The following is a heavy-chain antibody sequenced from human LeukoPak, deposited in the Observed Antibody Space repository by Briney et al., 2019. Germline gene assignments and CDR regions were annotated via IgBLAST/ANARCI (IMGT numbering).Heavy chain of an antibody. V-gene: IGHV4-38-2*01. CDR2: IHYSGST. D-gene: IGHD1-26*01. CDR1: GYSINSGNH. J-gene: IGHJ4*02. Sequence: PSETLSLTCAVSGYSINSGNHWGWIRQPPEKGLEWIGSIHYSGSTNYNPSLKSRVTISIDTSKNHFSLKLSSVTAADTALYYCASLGGYQNGNFDYWGRGALVTVSS. CDR3: ASLGGYQNGNFDY.